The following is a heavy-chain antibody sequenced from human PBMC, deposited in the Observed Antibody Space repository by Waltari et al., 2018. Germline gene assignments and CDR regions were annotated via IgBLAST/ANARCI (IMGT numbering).Heavy chain of an antibody. J-gene: IGHJ4*02. CDR3: AKGFDRASFDS. CDR2: FHGGGDT. Sequence: EVQLLEYGGCLVQPGGSLRLSCAAYGFIFTSDTMSWVRQAPGKGLELVSVFHGGGDTDYADSVRGRFIISRDNSNNMLYLQMNSLRPEDSGVYYCAKGFDRASFDSWGQGALVTVSS. V-gene: IGHV3-23*03. D-gene: IGHD3-22*01. CDR1: GFIFTSDT.